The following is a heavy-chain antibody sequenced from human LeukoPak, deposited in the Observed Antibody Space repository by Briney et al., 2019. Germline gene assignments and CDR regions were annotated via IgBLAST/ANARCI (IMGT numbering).Heavy chain of an antibody. CDR2: ISWNSGSI. V-gene: IGHV3-9*01. CDR1: GFTFDDYA. J-gene: IGHJ3*02. D-gene: IGHD3-10*01. Sequence: GGSLRLSCAASGFTFDDYAMHWVRQAPGKGLEWVSGISWNSGSIGYADSVKGRFTISRDNAKNSLYLQMNSLRAEDTALYYCAKGVRITMVRGAFDIWGQGTMVTVSS. CDR3: AKGVRITMVRGAFDI.